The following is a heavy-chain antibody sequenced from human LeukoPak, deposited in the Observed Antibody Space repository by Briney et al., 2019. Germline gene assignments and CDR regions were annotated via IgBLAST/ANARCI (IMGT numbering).Heavy chain of an antibody. D-gene: IGHD2-2*01. V-gene: IGHV4-34*01. CDR3: ARGFRRKYPGGFDI. J-gene: IGHJ3*02. CDR2: INHSGST. CDR1: GGSFSAYY. Sequence: SETLSLTCAVYGGSFSAYYWSWIRQPPGKGPEWIGEINHSGSTNYNPSLKSRVTISVDRSKNQFSLKLNSVTAADTAVYYCARGFRRKYPGGFDIWGQGTMVTVSS.